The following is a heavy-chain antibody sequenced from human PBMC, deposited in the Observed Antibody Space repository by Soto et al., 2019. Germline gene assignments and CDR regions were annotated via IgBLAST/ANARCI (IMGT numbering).Heavy chain of an antibody. CDR2: IYYSGST. Sequence: QVQLQESGPGLVKPSQTLSLTCTVSGGSISSGGYYWSWIRQHQGKGLEWIGYIYYSGSTYYNPSLKSRFTISVDTSKDQFSLKVSSVTAADTAVYYCARVGPSCSGGSCYLYDAFDIWGQGTMVTVSS. CDR1: GGSISSGGYY. J-gene: IGHJ3*02. D-gene: IGHD2-15*01. CDR3: ARVGPSCSGGSCYLYDAFDI. V-gene: IGHV4-31*03.